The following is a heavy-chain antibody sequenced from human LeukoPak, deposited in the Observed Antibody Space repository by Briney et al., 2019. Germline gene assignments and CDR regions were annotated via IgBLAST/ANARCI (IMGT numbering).Heavy chain of an antibody. D-gene: IGHD3-16*02. CDR1: GFTFSSYG. CDR2: ISGSGGST. CDR3: AKSPGDWGVINL. V-gene: IGHV3-23*01. Sequence: PGGSLRLSCAASGFTFSSYGMSWVRQAPGKGLEWVSAISGSGGSTYYADSVKGRFTISRDNSKNTLYLQMNSLRAEDTAVYYCAKSPGDWGVINLWGQGTLVTVSS. J-gene: IGHJ5*02.